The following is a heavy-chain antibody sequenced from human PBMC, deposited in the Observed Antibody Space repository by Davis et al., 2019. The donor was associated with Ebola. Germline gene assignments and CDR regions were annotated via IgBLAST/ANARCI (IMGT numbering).Heavy chain of an antibody. V-gene: IGHV4-59*12. CDR2: IYYSGST. Sequence: SETLSLTCTVSGGSISSYYWSWIRQPPGKGLEWIGYIYYSGSTNYNPSLKSRVTISVDTSKNQFSLKLSSVTAADTAVYYCARRYSSSSGPWFDPWGQGTLVTVSS. CDR3: ARRYSSSSGPWFDP. J-gene: IGHJ5*02. D-gene: IGHD6-6*01. CDR1: GGSISSYY.